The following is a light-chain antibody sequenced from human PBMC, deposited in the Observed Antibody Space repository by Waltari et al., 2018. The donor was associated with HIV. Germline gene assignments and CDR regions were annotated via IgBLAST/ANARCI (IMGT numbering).Light chain of an antibody. Sequence: EIVLTQSPPTLSLSPGERATTSCRASQSISTYLAWYHLKSGQAPRLLIYDASKRAPGVPIRFSGSGSGTEFTLIISSLEPEDFAVYFCQQRSNWPLTFGGGTKVDI. CDR2: DAS. J-gene: IGKJ4*01. CDR3: QQRSNWPLT. V-gene: IGKV3-11*01. CDR1: QSISTY.